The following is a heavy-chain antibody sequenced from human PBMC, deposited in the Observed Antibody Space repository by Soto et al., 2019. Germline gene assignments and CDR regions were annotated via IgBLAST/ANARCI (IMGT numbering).Heavy chain of an antibody. J-gene: IGHJ4*01. CDR1: GGIFSTYA. CDR3: ARDRDDYGSGNYYNRIDY. CDR2: IIPLFGTP. V-gene: IGHV1-69*01. D-gene: IGHD3-10*01. Sequence: ASVKVSFKASGGIFSTYAISWLLQAPWQLLECMGGIIPLFGTPNYAQRFQGRVTITADESTSTAYMELSRLRSEDTAVYYCARDRDDYGSGNYYNRIDYWGHGTLVTVSS.